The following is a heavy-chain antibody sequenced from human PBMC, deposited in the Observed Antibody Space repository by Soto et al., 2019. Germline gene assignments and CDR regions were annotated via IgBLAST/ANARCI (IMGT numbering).Heavy chain of an antibody. J-gene: IGHJ4*02. CDR2: INPSGGST. V-gene: IGHV1-46*01. CDR1: GYTFTSYY. CDR3: ARDQGYGGNHLFY. D-gene: IGHD4-17*01. Sequence: ASVKVSCKASGYTFTSYYMHWVRRAPGQGLEWMGIINPSGGSTSYAKKFQGRVTMTRDTSTRTVYMELSSLRSEDTAGYYCARDQGYGGNHLFYWGQGTLATVSS.